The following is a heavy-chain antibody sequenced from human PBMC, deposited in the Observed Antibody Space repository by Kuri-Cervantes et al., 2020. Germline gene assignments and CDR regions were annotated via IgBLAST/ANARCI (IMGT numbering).Heavy chain of an antibody. CDR3: ATPFWSGYYP. J-gene: IGHJ5*02. D-gene: IGHD3-3*01. CDR2: ISGSGGST. CDR1: GFTFSSYA. V-gene: IGHV3-23*01. Sequence: GESLKISCAASGFTFSSYAMSWVRQAPGKGLEWVSAISGSGGSTYYADSVKGRFTISRDNSKNTLYLQMNSLRAEDTAVYYCATPFWSGYYPWGQGTLVTVSS.